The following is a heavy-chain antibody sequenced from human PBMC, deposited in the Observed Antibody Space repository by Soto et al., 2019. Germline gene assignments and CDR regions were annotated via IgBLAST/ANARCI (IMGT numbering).Heavy chain of an antibody. Sequence: QVQLVESGGGVVQPGRSLRLSCAASGFTFSSYGMHWVRQAPGKGLEWVAVIWYDGSNKYYADSVKGRFTISRDNSKNTLYLQMNSLRAEDTAVYYCARELTAANWIGKFDYWGQGTLVTVSS. CDR2: IWYDGSNK. CDR3: ARELTAANWIGKFDY. D-gene: IGHD1-20*01. V-gene: IGHV3-33*01. CDR1: GFTFSSYG. J-gene: IGHJ4*02.